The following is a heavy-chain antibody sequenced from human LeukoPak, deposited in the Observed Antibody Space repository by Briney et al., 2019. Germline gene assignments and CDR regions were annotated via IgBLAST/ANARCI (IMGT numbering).Heavy chain of an antibody. Sequence: PSETLSLTCAVYGGSFSGYYWSWIRQPPGKGLEWIGDINHSGSTNYNPSLKSRVTISVDTSKNQFSLKLSSVTAADTAVYYCARHAPFWSGYRARHNWFDPWGQGTLVTVSS. J-gene: IGHJ5*02. D-gene: IGHD3-3*01. V-gene: IGHV4-34*01. CDR2: INHSGST. CDR1: GGSFSGYY. CDR3: ARHAPFWSGYRARHNWFDP.